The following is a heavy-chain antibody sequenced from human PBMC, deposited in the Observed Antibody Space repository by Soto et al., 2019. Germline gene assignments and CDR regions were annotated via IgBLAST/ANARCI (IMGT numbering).Heavy chain of an antibody. CDR3: ARYCTNGVCYQIGGWFDP. Sequence: QVQLVQSGAEVKKPGSSVKVSCKASGGTFSSYAISWVRQAPGQGLEWMGGIIPIFGTANYAQKFQGRVTITADESTSTAYMELSSLRSEDTAVYYCARYCTNGVCYQIGGWFDPWGQGTLVTVSS. V-gene: IGHV1-69*12. D-gene: IGHD2-8*01. J-gene: IGHJ5*02. CDR2: IIPIFGTA. CDR1: GGTFSSYA.